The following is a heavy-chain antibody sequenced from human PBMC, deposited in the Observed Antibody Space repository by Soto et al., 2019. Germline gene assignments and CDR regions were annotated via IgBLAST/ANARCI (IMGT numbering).Heavy chain of an antibody. CDR1: GYTFTSYG. D-gene: IGHD6-13*01. CDR2: ISAYNGNT. V-gene: IGHV1-18*01. CDR3: AREGYRIAAAGSFDES. Sequence: QVQLVQSGAEVKKPGASVKVSCKASGYTFTSYGISWVRQAPGQGLEWMGWISAYNGNTNYAQKLQGRVTMTXXTXTXXAYMELRSLRSDDTAVYYCAREGYRIAAAGSFDESWGQGTLVTVSS. J-gene: IGHJ4*02.